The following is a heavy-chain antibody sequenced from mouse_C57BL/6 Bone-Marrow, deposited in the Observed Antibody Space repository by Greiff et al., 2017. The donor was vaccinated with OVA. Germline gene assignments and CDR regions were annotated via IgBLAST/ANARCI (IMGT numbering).Heavy chain of an antibody. D-gene: IGHD1-1*01. CDR2: IRNKANNHAT. J-gene: IGHJ2*01. Sequence: EVQGVESGGGLVQPGGSMKLSCAASGFTFSDAWMDWVRQSPEKGLEWVAEIRNKANNHATYYAESVKGRFTISRDDSKSSVYLQMNSLRAEDTGIYYCTRRNYYGSSPYYFDYWGQGTTLTVSS. CDR1: GFTFSDAW. CDR3: TRRNYYGSSPYYFDY. V-gene: IGHV6-6*01.